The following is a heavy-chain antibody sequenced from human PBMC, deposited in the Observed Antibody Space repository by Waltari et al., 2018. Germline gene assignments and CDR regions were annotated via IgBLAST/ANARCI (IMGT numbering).Heavy chain of an antibody. CDR3: AKDIGRSDPLFDY. CDR2: ISWDGGST. Sequence: EVQLVESGGVVVQPGGSLSLSCAASGFTFDAYTMHWVRQAPGKGLEWVSLISWDGGSTYYADSVKGRFTISRDNSKNSLYLQMNSLRTEDTALYYCAKDIGRSDPLFDYWGQGTLVTVSS. D-gene: IGHD6-6*01. J-gene: IGHJ4*02. V-gene: IGHV3-43*01. CDR1: GFTFDAYT.